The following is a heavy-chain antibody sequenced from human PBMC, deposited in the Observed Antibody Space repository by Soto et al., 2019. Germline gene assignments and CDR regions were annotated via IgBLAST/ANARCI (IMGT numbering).Heavy chain of an antibody. Sequence: QVQLVESGGGLVKPGGSLRLSCAASGFTFSDYYMSWIRQAPGKGLDWVSYISSSGSTIYYADSVKGRFTISRDNAKTALYLQMNSVRAEDTAVYYCARTRLSRWLVFDYWGPGTLVTVSS. J-gene: IGHJ4*02. CDR1: GFTFSDYY. V-gene: IGHV3-11*01. CDR3: ARTRLSRWLVFDY. CDR2: ISSSGSTI. D-gene: IGHD6-19*01.